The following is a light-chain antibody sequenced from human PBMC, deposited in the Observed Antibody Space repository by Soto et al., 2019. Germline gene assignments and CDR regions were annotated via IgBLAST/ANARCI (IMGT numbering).Light chain of an antibody. V-gene: IGKV1-39*01. CDR2: AAS. J-gene: IGKJ1*01. CDR3: QQSDSTPRT. Sequence: IQMTQSPSSLSASVGDTVTITCRASQSVNKYLNWFQQKPGKSPTLLIYAASSLQGGVPSRFRGSGSGTDFTLTIPSLQPEDFATYYCQQSDSTPRTFGQGTRVEVK. CDR1: QSVNKY.